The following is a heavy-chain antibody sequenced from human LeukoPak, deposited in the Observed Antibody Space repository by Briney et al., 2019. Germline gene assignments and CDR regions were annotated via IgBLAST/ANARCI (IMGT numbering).Heavy chain of an antibody. D-gene: IGHD6-13*01. Sequence: GGSLRLSCAASGFTFSSYAMSWVRQAPGKGLEWVSAISGSGGSTYYADSVKGRFTISRDNSKNTLYLQMNSLRAEDTAVYYCAKAISSSWYRLRGWFDPWGQGTLVTVSS. CDR3: AKAISSSWYRLRGWFDP. CDR2: ISGSGGST. J-gene: IGHJ5*02. CDR1: GFTFSSYA. V-gene: IGHV3-23*01.